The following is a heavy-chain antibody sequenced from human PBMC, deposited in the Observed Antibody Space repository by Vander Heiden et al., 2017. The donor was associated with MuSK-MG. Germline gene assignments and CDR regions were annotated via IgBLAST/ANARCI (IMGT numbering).Heavy chain of an antibody. V-gene: IGHV4-34*01. CDR1: GGSFSGYY. D-gene: IGHD3-22*01. J-gene: IGHJ3*01. CDR2: INHSGRT. Sequence: QVQLQQWGAGLLQPSETLSLTCAVYGGSFSGYYWSWIRQPPGKGLEWIGEINHSGRTNYNPSLKSRVTISLDTSKNQFSLKLGSVTAADTALYYCARGGYYDTSGYGDAFDFWGQGTMVTVSS. CDR3: ARGGYYDTSGYGDAFDF.